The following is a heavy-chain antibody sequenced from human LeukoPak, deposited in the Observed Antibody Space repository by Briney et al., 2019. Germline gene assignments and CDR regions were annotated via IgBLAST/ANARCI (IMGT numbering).Heavy chain of an antibody. V-gene: IGHV3-74*01. Sequence: PGGSLILSCAASGFTLSTYWMHWVRQAPGKGLVWVSRINNDGTNTAYAESVKGRFTISRDNAKNTLYLQLNSLRAEDTAVYYCARDVTNIVATDYWGQGTLVTVSS. CDR1: GFTLSTYW. D-gene: IGHD5-12*01. CDR2: INNDGTNT. CDR3: ARDVTNIVATDY. J-gene: IGHJ4*02.